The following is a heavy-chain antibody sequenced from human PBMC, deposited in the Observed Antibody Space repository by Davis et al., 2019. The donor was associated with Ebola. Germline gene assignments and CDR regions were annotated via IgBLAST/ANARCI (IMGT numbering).Heavy chain of an antibody. Sequence: SETLSLTCTVSGASIIHDDHAWSWIRQPPGKGLEWIGYIFHGANTYYNPSLKSRVAISVDRSKNHFSLELTSVTAADTAVYYCAGYDHSNYLNDWGQGTLVTVSS. CDR2: IFHGANT. J-gene: IGHJ4*02. D-gene: IGHD4-11*01. CDR1: GASIIHDDHA. V-gene: IGHV4-30-2*01. CDR3: AGYDHSNYLND.